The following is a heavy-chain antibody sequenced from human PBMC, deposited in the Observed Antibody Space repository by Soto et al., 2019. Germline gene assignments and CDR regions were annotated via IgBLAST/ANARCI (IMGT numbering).Heavy chain of an antibody. V-gene: IGHV2-5*02. D-gene: IGHD2-8*01. CDR1: GFSLTTSGVG. CDR3: AHKGRMDWFDP. J-gene: IGHJ5*02. Sequence: TQTVTLTCDFSGFSLTTSGVGVGWIRQPPGKDLEWLALINWXDERRYSPSLKSRLTTTKDTSKNPVVLTMTNMARVDTATYYCAHKGRMDWFDPWGQGTLVTVSS. CDR2: INWXDER.